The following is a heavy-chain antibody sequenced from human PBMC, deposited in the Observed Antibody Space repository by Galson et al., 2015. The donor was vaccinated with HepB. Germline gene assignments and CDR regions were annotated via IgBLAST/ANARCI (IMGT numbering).Heavy chain of an antibody. CDR2: ISAYNGNT. D-gene: IGHD3-3*01. CDR3: ARVVVTIFGVVIPWFDP. V-gene: IGHV1-18*04. J-gene: IGHJ5*02. Sequence: QSGAEVKKPGASVTVSCKASGYTFTSYGISWVRQAPGQGLEWMGWISAYNGNTNYAQKLQGRVTMTTDTSTSTAYMELRSLRSDDTAVYYCARVVVTIFGVVIPWFDPWGQGTLVTVSS. CDR1: GYTFTSYG.